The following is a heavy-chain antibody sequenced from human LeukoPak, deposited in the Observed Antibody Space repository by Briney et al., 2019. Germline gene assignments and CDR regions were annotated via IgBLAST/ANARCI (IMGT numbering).Heavy chain of an antibody. CDR3: ARGQNPYYYDSSGLMAPFY. J-gene: IGHJ4*02. CDR2: INPNSGGT. CDR1: GYTFTGYY. Sequence: ASVKVSCKASGYTFTGYYMHWVRQAPGQGLEWMGWINPNSGGTNYAQKFQGRVTMTRDTSISTAYMELRSLRSDDTAVYYCARGQNPYYYDSSGLMAPFYWGQGTLVTVSS. V-gene: IGHV1-2*02. D-gene: IGHD3-22*01.